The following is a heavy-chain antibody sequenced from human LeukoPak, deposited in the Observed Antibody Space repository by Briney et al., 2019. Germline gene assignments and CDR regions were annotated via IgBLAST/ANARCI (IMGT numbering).Heavy chain of an antibody. V-gene: IGHV3-30*18. CDR3: AKEACAGRCSSDYFDY. D-gene: IGHD2-15*01. CDR2: MSYNRNTQ. CDR1: GFTFGSYG. J-gene: IGHJ4*02. Sequence: GGSLRLSCAASGFTFGSYGMHWVRKAPGKGLEWVAVMSYNRNTQYYADSVKGRFTVSRDNSKNTLYLQMNSLRAEDTALYHCAKEACAGRCSSDYFDYLGQGTLVTVSS.